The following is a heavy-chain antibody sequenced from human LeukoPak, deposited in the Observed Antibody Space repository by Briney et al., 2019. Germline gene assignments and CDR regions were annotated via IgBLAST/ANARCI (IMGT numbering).Heavy chain of an antibody. CDR3: ARDRCSSTSCYSDY. V-gene: IGHV3-21*01. CDR2: ISSSSYI. J-gene: IGHJ4*02. Sequence: GGSLRLSCAASGFTFSSYSMNWVRQAPGKGLEWVSSISSSSYIYYADSVKGRFTISRDNAKNSLYLQMKSLRAEDTAVYYCARDRCSSTSCYSDYWGQGTLVTVSS. D-gene: IGHD2-2*02. CDR1: GFTFSSYS.